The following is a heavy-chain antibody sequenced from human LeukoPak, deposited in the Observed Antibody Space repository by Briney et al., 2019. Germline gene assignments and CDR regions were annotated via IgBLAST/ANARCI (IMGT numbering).Heavy chain of an antibody. J-gene: IGHJ3*02. CDR3: ARAIMDYSLGGGAFDI. D-gene: IGHD4-11*01. Sequence: NASDTLSLTCTVSGGSISSYYWSWIRQPPGKGLEWIGYIYYSGSTNYNPSLKSRVTISVDTSKNQFSLKLSSVTAADTAVYYCARAIMDYSLGGGAFDIWGQGTMVTVSS. V-gene: IGHV4-59*01. CDR2: IYYSGST. CDR1: GGSISSYY.